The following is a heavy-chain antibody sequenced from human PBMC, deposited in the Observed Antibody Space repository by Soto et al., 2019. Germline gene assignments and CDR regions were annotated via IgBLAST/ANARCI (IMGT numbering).Heavy chain of an antibody. Sequence: CKASGYTFTSYGISWVRQAPGQGLEWMGWISAYNGNTNYAQKLQGRVTMTTDTSTSTAYMELSSLRSEDTAVYYCARDPYGYDQGDYFDYWGQGTLVTVSS. V-gene: IGHV1-18*04. D-gene: IGHD5-12*01. CDR3: ARDPYGYDQGDYFDY. CDR1: GYTFTSYG. J-gene: IGHJ4*02. CDR2: ISAYNGNT.